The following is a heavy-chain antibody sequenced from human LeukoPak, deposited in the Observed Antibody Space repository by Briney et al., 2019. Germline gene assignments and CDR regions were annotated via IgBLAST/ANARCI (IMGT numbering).Heavy chain of an antibody. J-gene: IGHJ4*02. V-gene: IGHV3-21*06. Sequence: GGSLRLSRAASGFTFSSFKMTWVRQAPGKGLEWVASISPSSTYIYYGDSLKGRVTVSRDNAKSLLFLHMSSLRPDDTAVYYCARDFTGGEYFDSWGQGALVSVSS. CDR2: ISPSSTYI. CDR1: GFTFSSFK. CDR3: ARDFTGGEYFDS. D-gene: IGHD3-16*01.